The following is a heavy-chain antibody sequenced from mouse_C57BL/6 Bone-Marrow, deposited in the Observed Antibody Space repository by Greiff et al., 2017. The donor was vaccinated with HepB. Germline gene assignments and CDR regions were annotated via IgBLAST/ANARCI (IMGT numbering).Heavy chain of an antibody. CDR2: INPNNGGT. D-gene: IGHD2-1*01. V-gene: IGHV1-18*01. CDR1: GYTFTDYN. Sequence: VHVKQSGPELVQPGASVKIPCKASGYTFTDYNMDWVKQSHGKSLEWIGDINPNNGGTIYNQKFKGKATLTVDKSSSTAYMELRSLTSEDTAVYYGARTPRYYGKPGFAYWGQGTLVTVSA. CDR3: ARTPRYYGKPGFAY. J-gene: IGHJ3*01.